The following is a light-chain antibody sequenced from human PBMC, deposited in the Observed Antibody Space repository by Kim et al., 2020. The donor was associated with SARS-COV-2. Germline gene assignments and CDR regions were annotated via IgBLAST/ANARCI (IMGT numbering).Light chain of an antibody. CDR3: QQYGSSPPYS. J-gene: IGKJ2*03. CDR1: QSVSSSY. Sequence: SPGERATLSCRASQSVSSSYLAWYQQKPGQAPRLLIYGASSSATCIPDRFSGSGSGTDFTLTISRLEPEDFAVYYCQQYGSSPPYSFGQGTKLEI. V-gene: IGKV3-20*01. CDR2: GAS.